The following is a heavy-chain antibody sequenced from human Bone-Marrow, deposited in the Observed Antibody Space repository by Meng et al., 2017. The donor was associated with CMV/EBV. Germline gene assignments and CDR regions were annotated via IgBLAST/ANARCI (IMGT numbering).Heavy chain of an antibody. J-gene: IGHJ5*02. V-gene: IGHV1-18*01. Sequence: ASVKVSCPASGYTFTSYGISWVRQAPGQGLEWMGWISAYNGNTNYAQKLQGRVTMTTDTSTSTAYMELRSLRSDDTAVYYCARALPYYYGSGSYGPFDPWGQGTLVTVSS. CDR2: ISAYNGNT. CDR1: GYTFTSYG. D-gene: IGHD3-10*01. CDR3: ARALPYYYGSGSYGPFDP.